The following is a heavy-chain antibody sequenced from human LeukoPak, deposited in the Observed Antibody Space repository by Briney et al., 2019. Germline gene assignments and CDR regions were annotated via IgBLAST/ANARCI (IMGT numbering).Heavy chain of an antibody. CDR1: GFTFSTYT. CDR2: ISSRSSYI. Sequence: GGSLRLSCAASGFTFSTYTTNWVRQAPGKGLEWVSSISSRSSYIYYADSVKGRFTISRDNAKNSLYPQMNSLRAEDTAVYHCARGRLLEDRDYYYYYYMDVWGKGTTGTISS. J-gene: IGHJ6*03. CDR3: ARGRLLEDRDYYYYYYMDV. D-gene: IGHD1-1*01. V-gene: IGHV3-21*01.